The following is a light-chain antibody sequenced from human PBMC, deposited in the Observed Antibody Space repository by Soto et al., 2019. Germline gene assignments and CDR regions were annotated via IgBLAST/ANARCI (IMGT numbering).Light chain of an antibody. Sequence: EIVMTQSPATLSVSPGERATLSCWASQTVSSNYLAWYQQKPGQAPRLLIFGASIRVTGIPDRFIGSGSGTDFTLTISRLEPEDFAVYYCQHYVTSLTTFGQGTKVDIK. J-gene: IGKJ1*01. CDR1: QTVSSNY. V-gene: IGKV3-20*01. CDR3: QHYVTSLTT. CDR2: GAS.